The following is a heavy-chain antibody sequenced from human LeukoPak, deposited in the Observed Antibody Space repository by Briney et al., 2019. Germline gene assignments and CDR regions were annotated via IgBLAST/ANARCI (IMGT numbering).Heavy chain of an antibody. CDR2: IRPDGGER. Sequence: EGSLRLSCAASGFTFSNYWMSWVRQAPGKGLEWVANIRPDGGERSYVDSVKGRFTISRDNGKNSLYLQMHSLRAEDTAVYYCARDVVGALDYWGQGTLVTVSS. D-gene: IGHD1-26*01. J-gene: IGHJ4*02. CDR1: GFTFSNYW. CDR3: ARDVVGALDY. V-gene: IGHV3-7*01.